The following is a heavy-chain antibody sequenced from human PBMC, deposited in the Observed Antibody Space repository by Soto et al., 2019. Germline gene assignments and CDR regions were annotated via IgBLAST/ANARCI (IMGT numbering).Heavy chain of an antibody. CDR1: GFTFSDYY. J-gene: IGHJ4*02. CDR3: ARDPPLFAAGYSDS. D-gene: IGHD5-12*01. CDR2: ISSNSSYT. V-gene: IGHV3-11*06. Sequence: GGSLRLSCAASGFTFSDYYMSWIRQAPGKGLEWVSYISSNSSYTNYADSVKGRFTISRDNDRNALFLHMDSLRAGDTAVYFCARDPPLFAAGYSDSWGQGTLVTVSS.